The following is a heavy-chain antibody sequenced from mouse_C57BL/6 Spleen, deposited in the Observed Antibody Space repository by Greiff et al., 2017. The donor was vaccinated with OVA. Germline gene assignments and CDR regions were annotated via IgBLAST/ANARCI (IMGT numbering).Heavy chain of an antibody. V-gene: IGHV14-4*01. Sequence: VQLQQSGAELVRPGASVKLSCTASGFNIKDDYMHWVKQRPEQGLEWIGWIDPENGDTEYASKFQGKATITADTSSNTAYLQLSSLTSEDTAVYYCTIYDYGEAYWGQGTLVTVSA. D-gene: IGHD2-4*01. J-gene: IGHJ3*01. CDR3: TIYDYGEAY. CDR2: IDPENGDT. CDR1: GFNIKDDY.